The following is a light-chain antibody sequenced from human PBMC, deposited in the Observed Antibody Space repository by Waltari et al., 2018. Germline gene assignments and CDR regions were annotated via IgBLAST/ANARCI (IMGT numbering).Light chain of an antibody. CDR1: QSVSSSY. V-gene: IGKV3-20*01. CDR2: GAS. CDR3: QQYGSSTWT. J-gene: IGKJ1*01. Sequence: EMVLTQSTGTLSLSPGERATLSCRASQSVSSSYLAWYQQKPGQAPRLLVYGASSRATGIPDRFSGSGSGTDFTLTVSRLEPEDFAVYYCQQYGSSTWTFGQGTKVEIK.